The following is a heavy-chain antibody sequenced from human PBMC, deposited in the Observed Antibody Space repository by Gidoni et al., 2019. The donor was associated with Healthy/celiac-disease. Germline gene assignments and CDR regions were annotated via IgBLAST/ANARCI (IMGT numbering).Heavy chain of an antibody. CDR3: AREGHRSASFFDY. V-gene: IGHV4-39*07. J-gene: IGHJ4*01. CDR2: IDFSGTT. Sequence: QLQLQESGPGLVKPSETLSLTCPVSSGSISSRSYFWGWIRQAPGKGLEWIGSIDFSGTTAYTSSLKSRFTMSIDTSNNQFSLDLNSVTAADTAVYYCAREGHRSASFFDYWGQGIQVTVSS. CDR1: SGSISSRSYF.